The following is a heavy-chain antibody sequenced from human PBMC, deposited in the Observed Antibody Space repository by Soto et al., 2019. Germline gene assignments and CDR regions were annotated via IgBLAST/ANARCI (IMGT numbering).Heavy chain of an antibody. V-gene: IGHV3-53*01. CDR1: YFIVSNNY. CDR2: IYAGGTT. CDR3: ATSTMVTRFDS. D-gene: IGHD4-17*01. J-gene: IGHJ5*01. Sequence: GGSLRLSCAVSYFIVSNNYMSWVRQAPGKGLQWVSIIYAGGTTFYANSVKGRFTISRDNSKNTLYLQMNSLRADDTAVYYCATSTMVTRFDSWGQGTLVTVSS.